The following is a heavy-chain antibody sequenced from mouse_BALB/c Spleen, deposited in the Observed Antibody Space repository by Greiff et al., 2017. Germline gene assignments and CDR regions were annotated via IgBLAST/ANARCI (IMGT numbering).Heavy chain of an antibody. CDR3: AREELYDGYFAY. J-gene: IGHJ3*01. CDR1: GYNFTSYW. D-gene: IGHD2-3*01. V-gene: IGHV1-55*01. Sequence: QVQLQQPGAELVKPGTSVKLSCKASGYNFTSYWINWVKLRPGQGLEWIGDIYPGSGSTNYNEKFKSKATLTVDTSSSTAYMQLSSLASEDSALYYCAREELYDGYFAYWGQGTLVTVSA. CDR2: IYPGSGST.